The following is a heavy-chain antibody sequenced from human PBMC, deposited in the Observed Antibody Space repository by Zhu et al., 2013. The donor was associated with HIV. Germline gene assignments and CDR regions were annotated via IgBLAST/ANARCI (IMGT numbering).Heavy chain of an antibody. D-gene: IGHD3-3*01. CDR3: ARCDFWSGYYLVETRDYGMDV. Sequence: QVQLVQSGAEVKKPGSSVKVSCKASGGTFSSYAISWVRQAPGQGLEWMGGIIPIFGTANYAQKFQGRVTITADESTSTAYMELSSLRSEDTAVYYCARCDFWSGYYLVETRDYGMDVWGQGTTVTVSS. CDR2: IIPIFGTA. J-gene: IGHJ6*02. V-gene: IGHV1-69*12. CDR1: GGTFSSYA.